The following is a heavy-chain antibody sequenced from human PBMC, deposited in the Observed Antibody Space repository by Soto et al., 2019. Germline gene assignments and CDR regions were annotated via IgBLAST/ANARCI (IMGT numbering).Heavy chain of an antibody. CDR2: IYHSGST. J-gene: IGHJ4*02. CDR3: ARRTRGPNVVVVAAD. Sequence: QVQLQESGPGLVKPSGTLSLTCAVSGGSISSSHWWSWVRQPPGKGLEWIGEIYHSGSTNYNPSLKSRVTISVDKSKNQFSLTLSSVTAADTAVDYCARRTRGPNVVVVAADWGQGTLVTVSS. D-gene: IGHD2-15*01. V-gene: IGHV4-4*02. CDR1: GGSISSSHW.